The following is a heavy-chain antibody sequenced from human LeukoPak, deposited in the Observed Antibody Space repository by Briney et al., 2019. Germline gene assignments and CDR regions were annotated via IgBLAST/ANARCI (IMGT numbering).Heavy chain of an antibody. D-gene: IGHD3-22*01. Sequence: PGGSLRLSCAASGFTFSSYAMSWVRQAPGKGLEWVSAISGSGGSTYYADSVKGRFTIPIDNSKTTLYLQMNSLRAEDTAVYSCAKDRGLFTMTYYFDYWGQGTLVTVSS. J-gene: IGHJ4*02. CDR1: GFTFSSYA. V-gene: IGHV3-23*01. CDR3: AKDRGLFTMTYYFDY. CDR2: ISGSGGST.